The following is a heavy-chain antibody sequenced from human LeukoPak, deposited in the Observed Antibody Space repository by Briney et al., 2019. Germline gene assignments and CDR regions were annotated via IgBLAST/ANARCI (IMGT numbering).Heavy chain of an antibody. Sequence: ASVKVSCKASGGTFSSYAISWVRQAPGQGLEWMGRIIPILGIANYAQKFQGRVTITADKSTSTAYMELSSLRSEDTAVYYCASSSAAAGTKGDWFDPWGQGTLVTVSS. CDR2: IIPILGIA. CDR1: GGTFSSYA. D-gene: IGHD6-13*01. V-gene: IGHV1-69*04. CDR3: ASSSAAAGTKGDWFDP. J-gene: IGHJ5*02.